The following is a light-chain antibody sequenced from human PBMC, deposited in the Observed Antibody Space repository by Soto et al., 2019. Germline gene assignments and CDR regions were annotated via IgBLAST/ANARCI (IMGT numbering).Light chain of an antibody. J-gene: IGLJ3*02. CDR2: EVS. CDR3: SSYTSGSTWV. Sequence: QSALTQPASVSGSPGQSITISCTGTSSDVGGYNYVSWYQQHPGKAPKLMIYEVSNRPSGVSNRFSGSKSGNTAPLTISGLQAEDEADYYCSSYTSGSTWVFGGGTKLTVL. V-gene: IGLV2-14*01. CDR1: SSDVGGYNY.